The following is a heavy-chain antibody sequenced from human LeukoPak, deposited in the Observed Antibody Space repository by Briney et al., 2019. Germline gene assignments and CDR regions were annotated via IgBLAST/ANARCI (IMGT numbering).Heavy chain of an antibody. D-gene: IGHD2-2*01. CDR1: GFTFSSYA. J-gene: IGHJ4*02. Sequence: GGSLRLSCAASGFTFSSYAMHWVRQAPGKGLEYVSAISSNGGSTYYANSVKGRFTISRDNSKNTLYLQMGSLRAGDMAVYYCARGSNFGYCSSTSCYAFDYWGQGTLVTVSS. CDR2: ISSNGGST. CDR3: ARGSNFGYCSSTSCYAFDY. V-gene: IGHV3-64*01.